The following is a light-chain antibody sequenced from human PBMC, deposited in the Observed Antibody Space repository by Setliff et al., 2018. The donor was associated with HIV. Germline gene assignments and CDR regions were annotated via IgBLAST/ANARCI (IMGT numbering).Light chain of an antibody. Sequence: QSALTQPASVSGSPGQSIIISCTGTSSDIGGYNFVSWYQQYPGEAPKLIISDNTKRPSGVSDRFSASKSGNTASLTISGLRAEDEADYYCSSYTSSSTYVFGLGTKVTVL. CDR2: DNT. V-gene: IGLV2-14*03. J-gene: IGLJ1*01. CDR1: SSDIGGYNF. CDR3: SSYTSSSTYV.